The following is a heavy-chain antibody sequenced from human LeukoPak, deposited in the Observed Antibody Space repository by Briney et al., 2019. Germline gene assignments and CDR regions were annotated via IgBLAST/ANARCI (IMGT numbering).Heavy chain of an antibody. CDR2: INPNSGGT. V-gene: IGHV1-2*02. D-gene: IGHD4-17*01. CDR1: GYTFTGYY. CDR3: AKRPSDYGDYVTYFDY. J-gene: IGHJ4*02. Sequence: ASVKVSCKASGYTFTGYYMHWVRQAPGQGLEWMGWINPNSGGTNYAQKFQGRVTMTRDTSISTAYMELSRLRSDDTAVYYCAKRPSDYGDYVTYFDYWGQGTLVTVSS.